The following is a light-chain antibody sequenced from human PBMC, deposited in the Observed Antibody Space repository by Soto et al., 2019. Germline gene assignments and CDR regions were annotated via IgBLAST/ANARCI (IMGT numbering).Light chain of an antibody. CDR1: QSLLHRTGYNY. CDR2: LGS. CDR3: MQALQAPLP. Sequence: EIVMTQSPLSLPVTPGEPASISCRSSQSLLHRTGYNYLHWYLQKPGQSPQLLIYLGSDRASGVPDRFSGSGSGTDFTLTISRVEAEDVGVYYCMQALQAPLPFGPGTKVDIK. V-gene: IGKV2-28*01. J-gene: IGKJ3*01.